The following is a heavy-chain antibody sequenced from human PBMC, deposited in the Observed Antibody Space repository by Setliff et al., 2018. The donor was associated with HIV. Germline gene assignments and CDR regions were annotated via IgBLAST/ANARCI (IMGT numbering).Heavy chain of an antibody. CDR2: IYHTGST. V-gene: IGHV4-59*08. CDR3: ASRIYYYDSNNFLREEGFDP. Sequence: SETLSLTCTVSGGSISSHYWSWIRQPPWKGLEWIGEIYHTGSTNYNPSLKSRVTISVDKSKNQFSLNLTSVTAADTAVYYCASRIYYYDSNNFLREEGFDPWGQGTLVTVSS. J-gene: IGHJ5*02. D-gene: IGHD3-22*01. CDR1: GGSISSHY.